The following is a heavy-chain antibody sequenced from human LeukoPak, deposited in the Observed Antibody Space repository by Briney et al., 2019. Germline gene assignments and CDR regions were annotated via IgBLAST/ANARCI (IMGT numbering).Heavy chain of an antibody. Sequence: SVKVSCKASGGTFSSYAISWVRQAPGQGLEWMGRIIPILGIANYAQKFQGRVTITADKSTSTAYMELSSLRSEDTAVYYCARILTGFGELLGSTNWFDPWGQGTLDTVSS. D-gene: IGHD3-10*01. V-gene: IGHV1-69*04. CDR1: GGTFSSYA. CDR2: IIPILGIA. J-gene: IGHJ5*02. CDR3: ARILTGFGELLGSTNWFDP.